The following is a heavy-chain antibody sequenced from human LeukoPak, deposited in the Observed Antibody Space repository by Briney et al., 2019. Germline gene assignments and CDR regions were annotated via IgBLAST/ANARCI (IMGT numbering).Heavy chain of an antibody. CDR2: ISSSSSTI. Sequence: GGSLRLSCAASGFTFSSYSMNWVRQAPGKGLEWVSYISSSSSTIYYADSVKGRLTSSRDNAKNSLYLQMNSLRAEDRAVYYCARDSEYYYDSSGSPREVWGQGTMVTVSS. CDR3: ARDSEYYYDSSGSPREV. J-gene: IGHJ3*01. D-gene: IGHD3-22*01. CDR1: GFTFSSYS. V-gene: IGHV3-48*01.